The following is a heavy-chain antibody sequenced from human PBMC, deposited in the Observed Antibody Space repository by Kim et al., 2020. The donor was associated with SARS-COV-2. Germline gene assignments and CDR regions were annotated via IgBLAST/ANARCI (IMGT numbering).Heavy chain of an antibody. Sequence: SETLSLTCTVSGGSISSYYWSWIRQPPGKGLEWIGYIYYSGSTNYNPSLKSRVTISVDTSKNQFSLKLSSVTAADTAVYYCARHLFPAPTMVRGVRILALDYYYYYGMDVWGQGTTVTVSS. V-gene: IGHV4-59*08. D-gene: IGHD3-10*01. J-gene: IGHJ6*02. CDR2: IYYSGST. CDR3: ARHLFPAPTMVRGVRILALDYYYYYGMDV. CDR1: GGSISSYY.